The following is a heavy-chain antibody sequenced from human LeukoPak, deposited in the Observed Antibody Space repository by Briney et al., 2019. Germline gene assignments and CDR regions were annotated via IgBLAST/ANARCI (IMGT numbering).Heavy chain of an antibody. CDR2: ISTFIGIT. CDR3: GRCPIHNGTYDS. J-gene: IGHJ4*02. V-gene: IGHV1-18*04. D-gene: IGHD5-18*01. CDR1: AYTFTSYG. Sequence: AWVTVSCTASAYTFTSYGISWVRQAPGQGLEWMGWISTFIGITNYAQNLPGRVALTTATSTRTAYMALRRLTSDQSAVYYCGRCPIHNGTYDSWGQGTLVTVSS.